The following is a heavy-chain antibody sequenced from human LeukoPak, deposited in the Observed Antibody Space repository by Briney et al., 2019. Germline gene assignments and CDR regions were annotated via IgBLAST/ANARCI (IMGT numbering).Heavy chain of an antibody. CDR3: ARGAHRINWFDP. J-gene: IGHJ5*02. V-gene: IGHV4-59*01. CDR2: IYYSGST. D-gene: IGHD2-15*01. CDR1: GGSFSGYY. Sequence: SETLPLTCAVYGGSFSGYYWSWIRQPPGKGLEWIGYIYYSGSTNYNPSLKSRVTISVDTSKNQFSLKLSSVTAADTAVYYCARGAHRINWFDPWGQGTLVTVSS.